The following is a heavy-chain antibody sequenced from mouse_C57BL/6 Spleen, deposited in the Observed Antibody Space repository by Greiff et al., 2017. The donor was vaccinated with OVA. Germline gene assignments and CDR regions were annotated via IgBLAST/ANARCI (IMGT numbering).Heavy chain of an antibody. Sequence: QVQLQQSGAELARPGASVKMSCKASGYTFTSYTMHWVKQRPGQGLEWIGYINPSSGYTNYNQKFKDKATLTADKSSSTAYMQLSSLTSEDSADDYCARDGAWNWYFDDWGTGTTVTVSS. CDR3: ARDGAWNWYFDD. D-gene: IGHD2-3*01. J-gene: IGHJ1*03. CDR1: GYTFTSYT. V-gene: IGHV1-4*01. CDR2: INPSSGYT.